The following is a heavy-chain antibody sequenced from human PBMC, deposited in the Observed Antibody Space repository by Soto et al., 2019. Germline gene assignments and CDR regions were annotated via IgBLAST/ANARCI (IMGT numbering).Heavy chain of an antibody. CDR1: GDILSTYI. CDR3: GRHGGLVGEDFQH. CDR2: IIPISILG. D-gene: IGHD6-19*01. Sequence: SVKVSCKASGDILSTYIISWLRQAPGQRVEWMGGIIPISILGNYTQKVKGRGTNSAAQSTTPAFLLPKRLKTWDTARALCGRHGGLVGEDFQHWGQGTQVTVS. V-gene: IGHV1-69*10. J-gene: IGHJ1*01.